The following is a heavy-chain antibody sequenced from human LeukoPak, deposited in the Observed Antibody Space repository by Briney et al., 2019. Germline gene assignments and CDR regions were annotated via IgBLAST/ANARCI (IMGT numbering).Heavy chain of an antibody. Sequence: PSQTLSLTCAVSGGSISSGGYSWRWIRQPPGKGLEWIGYIYHSGSTYYNPSLKSRVTISVDRSKNQFSLKLSSVTAADTAVYYCARALHYYDSSGYYLYYFDYWGQGTLVTVSS. CDR2: IYHSGST. CDR3: ARALHYYDSSGYYLYYFDY. V-gene: IGHV4-30-2*01. D-gene: IGHD3-22*01. J-gene: IGHJ4*02. CDR1: GGSISSGGYS.